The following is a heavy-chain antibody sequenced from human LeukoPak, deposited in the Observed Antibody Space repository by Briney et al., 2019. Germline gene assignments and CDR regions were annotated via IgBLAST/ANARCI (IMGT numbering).Heavy chain of an antibody. V-gene: IGHV1-69*06. Sequence: SVKLSCKAAGGTFSSYAISWVRQAPGQGLEWRGRIIPIFGTANYAQKCQGRVTITADKSTSTAYMELSSLRSEDTAVYYCAVIAAAGPFDYWGQGTLVTVSS. CDR3: AVIAAAGPFDY. CDR1: GGTFSSYA. CDR2: IIPIFGTA. D-gene: IGHD6-13*01. J-gene: IGHJ4*02.